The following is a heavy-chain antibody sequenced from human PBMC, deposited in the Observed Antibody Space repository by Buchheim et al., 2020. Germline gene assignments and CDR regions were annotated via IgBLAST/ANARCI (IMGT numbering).Heavy chain of an antibody. D-gene: IGHD3-10*01. J-gene: IGHJ5*02. CDR2: LYYSGTT. CDR1: GGSVTSGGSVTSGSHY. CDR3: AREVIMLTRFDP. V-gene: IGHV4-61*01. Sequence: QVQLQESGPRLVKPSETLSLTCTVSGGSVTSGGSVTSGSHYWSWIRQSPGKGLEWIGYLYYSGTTNYNPSLKSRATISVYLSKNQFSLKLRSVTAADTAVYYCAREVIMLTRFDPWGQGTL.